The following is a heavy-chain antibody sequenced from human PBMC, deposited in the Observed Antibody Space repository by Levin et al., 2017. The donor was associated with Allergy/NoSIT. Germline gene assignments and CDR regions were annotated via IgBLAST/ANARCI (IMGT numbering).Heavy chain of an antibody. CDR2: ISGSGGST. D-gene: IGHD3-9*01. CDR3: AKYDWSSLYFDY. Sequence: GESLKISCAASGFTFSSYAMSWVRQAPGKGLEWVSAISGSGGSTYYADSVKGRFTISRDNSKNTLYLQMNSLRAEDTAVYYCAKYDWSSLYFDYWGQGTLVTVSS. V-gene: IGHV3-23*01. CDR1: GFTFSSYA. J-gene: IGHJ4*02.